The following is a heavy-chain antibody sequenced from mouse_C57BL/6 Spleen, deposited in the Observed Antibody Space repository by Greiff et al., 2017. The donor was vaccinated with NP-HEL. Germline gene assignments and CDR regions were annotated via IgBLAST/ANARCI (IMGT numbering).Heavy chain of an antibody. J-gene: IGHJ1*03. D-gene: IGHD4-1*01. CDR2: ISYDGSN. V-gene: IGHV3-6*01. CDR1: GYSITSGYY. Sequence: DVQLQESGPGLVKPSQSLSLTCSVTGYSITSGYYWNWIRQFPGNKLEWMGYISYDGSNNYNPSLKNRISITRDTSKNQFFLKLNSVTTEDTATYYCASSTGSYWYFDVWGTGTPVTVSS. CDR3: ASSTGSYWYFDV.